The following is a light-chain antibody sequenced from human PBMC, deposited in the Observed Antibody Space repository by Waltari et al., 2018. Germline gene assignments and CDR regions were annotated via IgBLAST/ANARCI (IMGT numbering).Light chain of an antibody. CDR3: AAWDDNLLYV. CDR2: GNT. J-gene: IGLJ1*01. CDR1: SSDIGDNY. Sequence: QSVLTQPPSASGTPGQRVTISCSGSSSDIGDNYVYWYKQLPGTAPKLLIYGNTQRPSGVPDRFSGSKSGTSASLAISDLQSEDEADYYCAAWDDNLLYVFGTGTKVTVL. V-gene: IGLV1-47*01.